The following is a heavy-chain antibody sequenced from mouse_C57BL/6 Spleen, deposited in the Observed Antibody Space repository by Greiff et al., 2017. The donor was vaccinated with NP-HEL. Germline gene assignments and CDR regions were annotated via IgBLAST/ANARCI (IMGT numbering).Heavy chain of an antibody. CDR3: TRSGYSNYVDY. CDR2: IDPETGGT. V-gene: IGHV1-15*01. Sequence: QVQLQQSGAELVRPGASVTLSCKASGYTFTDYEMHWVKQTPVHGLEWIGAIDPETGGTAYNQKFKGKAILTADKSSSTAYMELRSLTSEDSAVYYCTRSGYSNYVDYWGQGTTLTVAS. J-gene: IGHJ2*01. CDR1: GYTFTDYE. D-gene: IGHD2-5*01.